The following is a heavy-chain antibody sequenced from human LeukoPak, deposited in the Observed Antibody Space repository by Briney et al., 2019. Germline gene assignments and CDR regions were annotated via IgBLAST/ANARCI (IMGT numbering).Heavy chain of an antibody. V-gene: IGHV3-7*01. CDR1: GFTFSSYL. D-gene: IGHD2-15*01. CDR3: ARRRCSSSSCFEDY. Sequence: GGSLRLSCSASGFTFSSYLMSWVRQAPGKGLEWVATIKQDGSDKYYVDSVKGRFTISRDNAKNSLYLQMNSLRAEDTALYYCARRRCSSSSCFEDYWGQGTLVTVSS. J-gene: IGHJ4*02. CDR2: IKQDGSDK.